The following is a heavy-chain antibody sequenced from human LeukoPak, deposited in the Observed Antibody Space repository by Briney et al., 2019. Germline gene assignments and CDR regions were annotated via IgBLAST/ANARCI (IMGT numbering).Heavy chain of an antibody. CDR1: GYTLTELA. D-gene: IGHD1-26*01. Sequence: ASVKVSCKVSGYTLTELAIHWVRQAPGKGLEWMGGFDPEDVETIYAQKFQGRVTMTEDTYTDTAYMELSSLRSEDTAVYYCARGLGGSGSYFLTFDYWGQGTLVTVSS. CDR2: FDPEDVET. J-gene: IGHJ4*02. CDR3: ARGLGGSGSYFLTFDY. V-gene: IGHV1-24*01.